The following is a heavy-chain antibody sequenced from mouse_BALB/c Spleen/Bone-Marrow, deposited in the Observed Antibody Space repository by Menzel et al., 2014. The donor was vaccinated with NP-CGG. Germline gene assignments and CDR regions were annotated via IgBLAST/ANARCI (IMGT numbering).Heavy chain of an antibody. V-gene: IGHV7-1*02. CDR3: ARDVGYGNYFVY. D-gene: IGHD2-10*02. CDR2: SRNKAKYYTT. CDR1: GFTFSDFY. Sequence: EVKVEESGGGLVQPGDSLRLSCATSGFTFSDFYMEWVRQPPGKRLEWIAASRNKAKYYTTEYSVSVKGRFIVSRDTSQSVLYLQMNALRAEDTAIYYCARDVGYGNYFVYWGQGTLVTVSA. J-gene: IGHJ3*01.